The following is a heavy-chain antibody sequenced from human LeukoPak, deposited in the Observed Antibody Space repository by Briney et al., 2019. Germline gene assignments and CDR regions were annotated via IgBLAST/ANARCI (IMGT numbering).Heavy chain of an antibody. CDR3: AREVYYDYIWGSPLHYFDY. CDR2: ISYDGSNK. D-gene: IGHD3-16*01. V-gene: IGHV3-30*01. J-gene: IGHJ4*02. CDR1: GFTFSSYA. Sequence: QPGGSLRLSCAASGFTFSSYAKHWVRQAPGKGLEWVAVISYDGSNKYYADSVKGRFTISRDNSKNTLYLQMNRLRAEDTAVYYCAREVYYDYIWGSPLHYFDYWGQGTLVTVSS.